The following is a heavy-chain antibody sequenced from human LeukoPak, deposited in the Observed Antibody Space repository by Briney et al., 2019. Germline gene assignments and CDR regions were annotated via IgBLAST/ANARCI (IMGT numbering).Heavy chain of an antibody. J-gene: IGHJ5*02. CDR1: GYTFTGYY. D-gene: IGHD4-17*01. CDR2: IIPIFGTA. Sequence: SVKVSCKASGYTFTGYYMHWVRQAPGQGLEWMGGIIPIFGTANYAQKFQGRVTITADKSTSTAYMELSSLRSEDTAVYYCARDYYGDYVGNWFDPWGQGTLVTVSS. V-gene: IGHV1-69*06. CDR3: ARDYYGDYVGNWFDP.